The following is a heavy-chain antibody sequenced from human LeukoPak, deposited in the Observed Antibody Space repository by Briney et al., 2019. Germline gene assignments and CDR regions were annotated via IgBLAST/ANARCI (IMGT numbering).Heavy chain of an antibody. D-gene: IGHD3-10*01. V-gene: IGHV1-18*01. CDR1: GHTFTSYG. CDR3: ARTMYYYDSGSYQTLFGY. Sequence: GASVKVSCKASGHTFTSYGISWVRQAPGQGLEWMGWISAYNGNTNYAQKLQGRVTMTTDTSTSTAYMELRSLRSDDTALYYCARTMYYYDSGSYQTLFGYWGQGTLVTVSS. CDR2: ISAYNGNT. J-gene: IGHJ4*02.